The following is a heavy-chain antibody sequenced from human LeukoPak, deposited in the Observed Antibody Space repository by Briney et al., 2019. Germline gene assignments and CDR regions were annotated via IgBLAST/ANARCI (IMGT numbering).Heavy chain of an antibody. CDR2: ISTGGDNT. CDR1: GFTFSRYA. V-gene: IGHV3-21*01. Sequence: GGSLRLSCAASGFTFSRYAMNWVRQAPEKGLEWVSYISTGGDNTLYADSLKGRFTVSRDNAKNSLFLQMDSLRAEDTAVYYCARGNRPPDYWGQGTLVTVSS. J-gene: IGHJ4*02. CDR3: ARGNRPPDY.